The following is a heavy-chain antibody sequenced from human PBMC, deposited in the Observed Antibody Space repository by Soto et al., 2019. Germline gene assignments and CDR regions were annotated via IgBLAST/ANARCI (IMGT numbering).Heavy chain of an antibody. V-gene: IGHV3-30-3*01. Sequence: GGSLRLSCAASGFTFNTYAMHWVRQTPCKGLEWVAVISYDGSNKYYADSVKGRFTISRDNSKNTLYLQMNSLRAEDTAVFYCAREAAGGVAAGYNWFAPWGQGTLVTVYS. CDR3: AREAAGGVAAGYNWFAP. CDR2: ISYDGSNK. CDR1: GFTFNTYA. J-gene: IGHJ5*02. D-gene: IGHD6-13*01.